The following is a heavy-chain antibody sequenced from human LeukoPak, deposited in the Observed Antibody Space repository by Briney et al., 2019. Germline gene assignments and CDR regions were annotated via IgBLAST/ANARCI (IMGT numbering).Heavy chain of an antibody. Sequence: GESLKISLQASGYFFTSYWIGWVRQMPGKSLEWMGIINPSDSDTRYSPSFQGQVTISADKSISTVYLQWSSLKAWDTAKYYCAKAYSRVDYWGQGTLVTVSS. CDR1: GYFFTSYW. V-gene: IGHV5-51*01. J-gene: IGHJ4*02. CDR3: AKAYSRVDY. D-gene: IGHD6-13*01. CDR2: INPSDSDT.